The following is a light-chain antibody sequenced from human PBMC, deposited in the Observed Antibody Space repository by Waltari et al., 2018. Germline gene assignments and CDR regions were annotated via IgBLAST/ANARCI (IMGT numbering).Light chain of an antibody. CDR2: GAS. CDR1: QSVSSSS. Sequence: EIVLTQSPGTLSLSPGERATLSCRASQSVSSSSLAWYQQKPGQAPRLLIYGASSRATGTPDRFSGSGSGTDFSLTISRLEPEDFAVYYCQQYSSLPLTFGPGTKVDLK. CDR3: QQYSSLPLT. J-gene: IGKJ3*01. V-gene: IGKV3-20*01.